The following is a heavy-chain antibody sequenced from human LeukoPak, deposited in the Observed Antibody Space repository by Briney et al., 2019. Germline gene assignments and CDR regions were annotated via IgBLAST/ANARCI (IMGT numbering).Heavy chain of an antibody. CDR1: GFNLNSYA. Sequence: GGSLRLSCAVSGFNLNSYAMHWVRQAPGKGLEWVTVIRHDEANSFYADSVQGRFTISRDTSKKLLYLQMNSLRVEDTAVYYCAKEYTPSSPLGELDSWGQGTLVTVSS. J-gene: IGHJ4*02. D-gene: IGHD6-6*01. CDR2: IRHDEANS. CDR3: AKEYTPSSPLGELDS. V-gene: IGHV3-30*02.